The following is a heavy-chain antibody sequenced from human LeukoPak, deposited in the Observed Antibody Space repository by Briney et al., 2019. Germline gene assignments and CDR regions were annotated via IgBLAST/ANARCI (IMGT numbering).Heavy chain of an antibody. D-gene: IGHD3-22*01. Sequence: PGGSLRLSCAASGFTFSSYTMNWVRQAPGKGLEWVSSISSSSSYIYYADSVKGRFTISRDNAKNSLYLQMDSLRVEDTAVYYCAKSSLHYYDRGGYYYVDCWGRENLVTVSS. J-gene: IGHJ4*02. CDR3: AKSSLHYYDRGGYYYVDC. CDR2: ISSSSSYI. CDR1: GFTFSSYT. V-gene: IGHV3-21*01.